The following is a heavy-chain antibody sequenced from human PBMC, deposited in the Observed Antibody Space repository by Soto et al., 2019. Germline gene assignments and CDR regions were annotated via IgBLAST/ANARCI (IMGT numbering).Heavy chain of an antibody. CDR1: GGSISSYY. CDR3: ASLVATNYGMDV. V-gene: IGHV4-59*01. CDR2: IYYSGST. D-gene: IGHD5-12*01. J-gene: IGHJ6*02. Sequence: SETLSLTCTVSGGSISSYYWSWIRQPTGKGLEWIGYIYYSGSTNYNPSLKSRVTISVDTSKNQFSLKLSSVTAADTAVYYCASLVATNYGMDVWGQGTTVTVSS.